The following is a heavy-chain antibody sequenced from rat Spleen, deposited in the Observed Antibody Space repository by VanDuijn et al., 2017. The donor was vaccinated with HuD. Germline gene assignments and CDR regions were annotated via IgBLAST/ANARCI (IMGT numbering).Heavy chain of an antibody. CDR3: TRSYYDGYSYVMDA. J-gene: IGHJ4*01. V-gene: IGHV5-36*01. CDR2: ISWGGSST. Sequence: EVKLVESGGGLVQPGRSLKLSCAASGFTFDDYGMAWVRQAPKNGLEWVASISWGGSSTYYPDNVKGRFTISRDNAKNALYLQMNNLRSEDTAIYYCTRSYYDGYSYVMDAWGQGASVTVSS. D-gene: IGHD1-12*03. CDR1: GFTFDDYG.